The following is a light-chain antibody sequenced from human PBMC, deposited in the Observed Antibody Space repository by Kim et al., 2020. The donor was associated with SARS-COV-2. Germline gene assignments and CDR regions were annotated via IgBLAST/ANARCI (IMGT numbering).Light chain of an antibody. J-gene: IGKJ5*01. V-gene: IGKV1-5*01. Sequence: DIQLTQSPSSLSASVGDRVTITCRASQSVGRYLAWYQQKPGKAPELLIYGASSVQTGVPSRFSGSGSGTDFTLTISGLQPDDFATYYCQQHVTYPITFGQGTRVEIK. CDR2: GAS. CDR3: QQHVTYPIT. CDR1: QSVGRY.